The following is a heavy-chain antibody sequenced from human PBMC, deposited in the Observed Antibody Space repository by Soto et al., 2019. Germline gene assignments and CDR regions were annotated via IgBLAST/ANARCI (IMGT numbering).Heavy chain of an antibody. D-gene: IGHD3-10*01. V-gene: IGHV4-30-2*01. CDR2: VYHNGND. CDR3: AARPYSYYGLDV. Sequence: SETLSLTCTVSGGSISTPVYSWSGIAQPPGKAPEWIGYVYHNGNDYPKPSLKGRVTISRDEAKNQFPLKTTSVTAADTGLYYWAARPYSYYGLDVWGQGTTVTVSS. CDR1: GGSISTPVYS. J-gene: IGHJ6*02.